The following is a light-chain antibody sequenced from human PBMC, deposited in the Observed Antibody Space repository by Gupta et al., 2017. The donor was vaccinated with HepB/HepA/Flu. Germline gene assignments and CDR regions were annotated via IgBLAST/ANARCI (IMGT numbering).Light chain of an antibody. V-gene: IGKV1-39*01. CDR1: QTISSY. J-gene: IGKJ5*01. CDR2: AAS. CDR3: QQSSTNL. Sequence: DIQMTQSPSSLSASVRDRVTITCRASQTISSYLNCDQQKPGKAPKLLIYAASSLKSGVPSRFSGSGSGTDFTLTSSRLQTEDFAAYYSQQSSTNLFGQGTLLDIK.